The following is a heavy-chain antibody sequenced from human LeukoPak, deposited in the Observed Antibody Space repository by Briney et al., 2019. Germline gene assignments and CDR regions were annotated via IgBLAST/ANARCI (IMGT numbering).Heavy chain of an antibody. V-gene: IGHV1-8*02. CDR2: MNPNSGNT. CDR3: ASAAYYGSGSYSP. J-gene: IGHJ5*02. D-gene: IGHD3-10*01. Sequence: ASVKVSCKASGYTFTGYYMHWVRQAPGQGLEWMGWMNPNSGNTGYAQKFQGRVTMTRNTSISTAYMELSSLRSEDTAVYYCASAAYYGSGSYSPWGQGTLVTVSS. CDR1: GYTFTGYY.